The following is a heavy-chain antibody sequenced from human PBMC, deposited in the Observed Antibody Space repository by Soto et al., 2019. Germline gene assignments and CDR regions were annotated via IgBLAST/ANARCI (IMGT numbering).Heavy chain of an antibody. CDR3: ARSAAAGLKGGLDV. CDR1: GGIFNSFA. D-gene: IGHD6-13*01. CDR2: ILPVFGTP. J-gene: IGHJ6*02. V-gene: IGHV1-69*06. Sequence: QVQLVQSGAEVKKPESSVKVSCKASGGIFNSFAISWVRQAPGQGLEWMGGILPVFGTPSNSPKFQGRIRITADRSTATAYMELSSLRFEDTAVYYCARSAAAGLKGGLDVWGQGTRVTVSS.